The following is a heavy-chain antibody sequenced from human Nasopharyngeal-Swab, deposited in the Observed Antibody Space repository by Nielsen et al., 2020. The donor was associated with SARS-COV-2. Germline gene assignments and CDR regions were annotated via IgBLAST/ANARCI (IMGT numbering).Heavy chain of an antibody. V-gene: IGHV3-30-3*01. J-gene: IGHJ6*02. Sequence: GGSLRLSCAASGLTFSSYAMHWVRQAPGKGLEWVAVISYDGSNKYYADSVKGRFTISRDNSKNTLYLQMNSLRAEDTAVYYCARSYYGAYYYGMDVWGQGTTVTVSS. CDR3: ARSYYGAYYYGMDV. CDR1: GLTFSSYA. D-gene: IGHD4-17*01. CDR2: ISYDGSNK.